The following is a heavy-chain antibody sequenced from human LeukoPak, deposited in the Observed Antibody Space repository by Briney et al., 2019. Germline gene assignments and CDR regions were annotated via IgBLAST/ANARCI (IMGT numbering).Heavy chain of an antibody. CDR1: GFTFSSYA. CDR3: ARDVAAAGIPGIDY. Sequence: GRSLRLSCAASGFTFSSYAMHWVRQAPGKGLEWVAVISYDGSNKYYADPVKGRFTISRDNSKNTLYLQMNSLRAEDTAVYYCARDVAAAGIPGIDYWGQGTLVTVSS. CDR2: ISYDGSNK. V-gene: IGHV3-30-3*01. D-gene: IGHD6-13*01. J-gene: IGHJ4*02.